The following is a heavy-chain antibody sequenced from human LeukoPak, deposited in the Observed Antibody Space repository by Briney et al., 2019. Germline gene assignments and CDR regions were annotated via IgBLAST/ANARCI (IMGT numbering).Heavy chain of an antibody. CDR2: IRYDGSNK. D-gene: IGHD3-22*01. CDR1: GFTFSIYG. J-gene: IGHJ3*02. CDR3: AKDLRDRSGYYYNAFDI. Sequence: PGGSLRLSCAASGFTFSIYGIPWVRQAPGKGLEWVAFIRYDGSNKYYADSVKGRFTISRDNSKNTLYLQMNSLRAEDTAVSYCAKDLRDRSGYYYNAFDIWGQGTMVTVSS. V-gene: IGHV3-30*02.